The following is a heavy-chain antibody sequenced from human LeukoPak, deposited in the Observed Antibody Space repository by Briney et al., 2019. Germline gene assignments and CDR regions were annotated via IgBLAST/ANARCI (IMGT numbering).Heavy chain of an antibody. CDR2: IYASGNA. V-gene: IGHV4-4*07. D-gene: IGHD6-13*01. CDR1: GGSISSYY. Sequence: SETLSLTCNVSGGSISSYYWSWVRQPAGKGLEWIGRIYASGNAYYNPSLKGRVTMSLDTSKNQFSLNLSSVSAADTAVYYCARGRGSSWYYFDYWGRGTLVTVSS. CDR3: ARGRGSSWYYFDY. J-gene: IGHJ4*02.